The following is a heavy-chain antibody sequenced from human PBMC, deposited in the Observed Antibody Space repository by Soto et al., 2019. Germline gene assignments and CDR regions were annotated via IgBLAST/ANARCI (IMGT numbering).Heavy chain of an antibody. CDR2: IYYSGST. CDR1: GGSISSGDYY. J-gene: IGHJ3*02. V-gene: IGHV4-30-4*01. CDR3: AREAGENYYDSSGHGAFDI. Sequence: SQTLSLTCTVSGGSISSGDYYWSWIRQPPGKGLEWIGYIYYSGSTYYNPSLKSRVTISVDTSKNQFSLKLSSVTAADTAVYYCAREAGENYYDSSGHGAFDICGEGTMVTVSS. D-gene: IGHD3-22*01.